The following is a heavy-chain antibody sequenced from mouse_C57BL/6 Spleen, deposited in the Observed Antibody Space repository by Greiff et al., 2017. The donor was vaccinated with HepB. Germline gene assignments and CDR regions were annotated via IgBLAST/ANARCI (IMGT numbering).Heavy chain of an antibody. V-gene: IGHV1-75*01. CDR1: GYTFTDYY. CDR3: ARGGELRRPYSYFDV. CDR2: IFPGSGST. D-gene: IGHD2-4*01. Sequence: QVQLQQSGPELVKPGASVKISCKASGYTFTDYYINWVKQRPGQGLEWIGWIFPGSGSTYYNEKFKGKATLTVDKSSSTAYMLLSSLTSEDSAVYFCARGGELRRPYSYFDVWGTGTTVTVSS. J-gene: IGHJ1*03.